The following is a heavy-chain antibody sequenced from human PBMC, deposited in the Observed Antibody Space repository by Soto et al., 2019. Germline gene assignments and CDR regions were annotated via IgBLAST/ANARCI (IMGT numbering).Heavy chain of an antibody. CDR3: AFQGYYGYYY. V-gene: IGHV3-48*01. CDR1: GFTFSTYS. D-gene: IGHD3-10*01. Sequence: GGSLRLSCAASGFTFSTYSMNWVRQAPGKGLEWVSYISSSSSTIYYADSVKGRFTISRDHAKNSLYLQMNSLSAEDTAVYYCAFQGYYGYYYWGQGTLVTVSS. J-gene: IGHJ4*02. CDR2: ISSSSSTI.